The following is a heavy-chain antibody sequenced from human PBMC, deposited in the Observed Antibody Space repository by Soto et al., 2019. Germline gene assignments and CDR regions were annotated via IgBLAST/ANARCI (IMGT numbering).Heavy chain of an antibody. D-gene: IGHD6-19*01. V-gene: IGHV4-34*01. CDR1: GGSFSGYY. J-gene: IGHJ4*02. CDR3: ARGGRQWLVAGFSK. Sequence: SETLSLTCAVYGGSFSGYYWSWIRQPPGKGLEWIGEINHSGSTNYNPSLKSRVTISVDTSKNQFSLKLSSVTAADTAVYYCARGGRQWLVAGFSKWGQGTLVTVSS. CDR2: INHSGST.